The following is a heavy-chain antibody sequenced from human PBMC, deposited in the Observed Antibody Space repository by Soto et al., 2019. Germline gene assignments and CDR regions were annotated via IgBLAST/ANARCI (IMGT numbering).Heavy chain of an antibody. D-gene: IGHD1-26*01. CDR2: ISYDGSNK. V-gene: IGHV3-30-3*01. CDR3: AREGQSVIVGPSGLHYYYGLDV. Sequence: GGSLRLSCAASGFIFSTYTMHWVRQAPGKGLEWVAVISYDGSNKYYADSVKGRFTFSRDNFKNTLYLQMNSLRAEDTAVYYCAREGQSVIVGPSGLHYYYGLDVWGQGTTVTVSS. J-gene: IGHJ6*02. CDR1: GFIFSTYT.